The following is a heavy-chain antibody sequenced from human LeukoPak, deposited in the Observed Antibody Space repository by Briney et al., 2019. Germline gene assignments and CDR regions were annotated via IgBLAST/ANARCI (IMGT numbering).Heavy chain of an antibody. D-gene: IGHD7-27*01. CDR1: GGSITSGRFY. CDR3: TRGPGAASV. Sequence: PSETLSLTCTLSGGSITSGRFYWTWIRQHPQRGLEWIGYVYYSGSTYYNPSLMSRVTISVDTSKTQFSLRLTSVTAADTAVYYCTRGPGAASVWGQGTLVTVSS. V-gene: IGHV4-31*03. CDR2: VYYSGST. J-gene: IGHJ4*02.